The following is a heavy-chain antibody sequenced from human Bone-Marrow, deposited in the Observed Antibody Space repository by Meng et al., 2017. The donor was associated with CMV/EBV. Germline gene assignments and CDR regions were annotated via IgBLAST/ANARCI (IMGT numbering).Heavy chain of an antibody. CDR1: GFTFSSYS. Sequence: GESLKISCAASGFTFSSYSLNWVRQAPGKGLEWVSSISSSSSYIYYADSVKGRFTISRDNAENSLYLQMNGLRAEDTAVYYCARASEGDSSGYYYVARVSDYWGQGPLVTVYS. CDR2: ISSSSSYI. D-gene: IGHD3-22*01. V-gene: IGHV3-21*01. CDR3: ARASEGDSSGYYYVARVSDY. J-gene: IGHJ4*02.